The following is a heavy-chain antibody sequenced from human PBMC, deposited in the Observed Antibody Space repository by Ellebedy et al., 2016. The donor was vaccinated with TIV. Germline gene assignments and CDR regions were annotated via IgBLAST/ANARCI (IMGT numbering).Heavy chain of an antibody. Sequence: GESLKISCAASGFTFNNYAMHLVRQAPGKGLEWVSSISSSSTYIYYADSVKGRFTISRANAKNSLYLQMNSLRAEDTAVYYCAREVDSGWYLFSSFDYWGQGTLVTVSS. D-gene: IGHD6-19*01. CDR3: AREVDSGWYLFSSFDY. V-gene: IGHV3-21*01. CDR2: ISSSSTYI. J-gene: IGHJ4*02. CDR1: GFTFNNYA.